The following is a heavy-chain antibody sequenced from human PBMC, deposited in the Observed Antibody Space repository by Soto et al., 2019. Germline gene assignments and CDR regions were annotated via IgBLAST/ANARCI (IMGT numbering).Heavy chain of an antibody. CDR1: GFTFSSYA. CDR3: AKGAVREVGLTDY. CDR2: ISGSGGST. V-gene: IGHV3-23*04. Sequence: EVQLVESGGGLVQPGGSLRLSCAASGFTFSSYAMSWVRQAPGKGLEWVSDISGSGGSTYYADSVKGRSTISRDNSKNTLYLQMNSLRAEDTVVYYCAKGAVREVGLTDYWGQGTVVTVSS. D-gene: IGHD6-19*01. J-gene: IGHJ4*02.